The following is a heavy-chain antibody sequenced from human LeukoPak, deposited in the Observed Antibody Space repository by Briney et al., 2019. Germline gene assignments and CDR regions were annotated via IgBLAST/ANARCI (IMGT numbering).Heavy chain of an antibody. V-gene: IGHV1-18*04. Sequence: GASVKVSCKASGYTFTSYGISWVRQAPGQGLEWMGWVSAYNGNTNYAQKLQGRVTMTTDTSTSTAYMELRSLRSDDTAVYYCARARAAGTPTLFDYWGQGTLVTVSS. J-gene: IGHJ4*02. CDR2: VSAYNGNT. D-gene: IGHD6-13*01. CDR3: ARARAAGTPTLFDY. CDR1: GYTFTSYG.